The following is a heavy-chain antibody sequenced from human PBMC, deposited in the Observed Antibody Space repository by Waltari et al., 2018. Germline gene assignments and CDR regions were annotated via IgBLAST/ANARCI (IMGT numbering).Heavy chain of an antibody. D-gene: IGHD6-25*01. CDR1: GFTFSSYW. Sequence: EVQLVESGGGLVQPGGSLRLSCAASGFTFSSYWMSWVRQAPGEGLEWVANIKQDGSEKYYVDSVKGRFTISRDNAKNSLYLQMNSLRAEDTAVYYCARDSYSSEFDYWGQGTLVTVSS. J-gene: IGHJ4*02. V-gene: IGHV3-7*01. CDR2: IKQDGSEK. CDR3: ARDSYSSEFDY.